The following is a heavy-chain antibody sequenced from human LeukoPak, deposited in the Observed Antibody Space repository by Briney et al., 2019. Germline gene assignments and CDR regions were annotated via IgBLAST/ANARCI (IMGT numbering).Heavy chain of an antibody. CDR3: ACYGIAPPY. V-gene: IGHV3-11*06. CDR2: ISSSSGYT. Sequence: GGSLRLSCAASGFTFSDYYMNWIRQAPGKGLEWVSYISSSSGYTKYADSVKGRFTISRDNAKNTLYLQMNSLRTEDTAVYYCACYGIAPPYWGQGTLVTVSS. J-gene: IGHJ4*02. D-gene: IGHD2-15*01. CDR1: GFTFSDYY.